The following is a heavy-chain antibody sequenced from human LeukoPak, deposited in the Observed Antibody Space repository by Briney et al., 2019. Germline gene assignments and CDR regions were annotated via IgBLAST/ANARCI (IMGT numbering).Heavy chain of an antibody. CDR3: ARDPSGTAVAGYDY. Sequence: PGGSLRLSCAASGFMFSTYWMSWVRQAPGKGLEWVANMNQDGSEKYYVDSVKGRFTISRDNAKNSLFLQMHSLRAEDTAVYYCARDPSGTAVAGYDYWGQGTLVTVSS. J-gene: IGHJ4*02. CDR1: GFMFSTYW. V-gene: IGHV3-7*01. CDR2: MNQDGSEK. D-gene: IGHD6-19*01.